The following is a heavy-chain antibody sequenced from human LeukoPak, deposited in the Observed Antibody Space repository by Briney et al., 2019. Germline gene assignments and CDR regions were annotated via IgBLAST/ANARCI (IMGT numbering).Heavy chain of an antibody. CDR3: ARTRYYYNSRSYGAAYYFDY. Sequence: KASETLSLTCAVSGGSISSGGYSWRWIRQTPGKGLEWIAYIHDSGSTYNNPSLKSRVTISVDTSKNQFSLKLSSVTAADTAVYYCARTRYYYNSRSYGAAYYFDYWGQGTLVTVSS. D-gene: IGHD3-10*01. CDR1: GGSISSGGYS. CDR2: IHDSGST. J-gene: IGHJ4*02. V-gene: IGHV4-30-2*03.